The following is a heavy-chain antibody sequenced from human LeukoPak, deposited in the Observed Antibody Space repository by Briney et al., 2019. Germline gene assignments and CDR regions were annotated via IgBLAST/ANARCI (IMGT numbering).Heavy chain of an antibody. CDR2: INTNTGNP. CDR1: GYTFTSYA. D-gene: IGHD3-10*01. Sequence: ASVKVSCKASGYTFTSYAMNWVRQAPGQGLEWMGWINTNTGNPTYAQGFTGRFVFSLDTSVSTAYLQISSLKAEDTAVYYCARVPRLGLLWFGDTWGQGTLVTVSS. J-gene: IGHJ5*02. CDR3: ARVPRLGLLWFGDT. V-gene: IGHV7-4-1*02.